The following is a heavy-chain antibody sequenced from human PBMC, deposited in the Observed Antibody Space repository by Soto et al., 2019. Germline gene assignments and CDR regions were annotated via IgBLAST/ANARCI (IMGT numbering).Heavy chain of an antibody. Sequence: SETLSLTCAVYVGSFSGYHWSWIRQPPGKGLEWIGHIHNSGSPYNNPSLKSRVTISADTSMNQFSLALTSVTAADTAMYYCARGPTTEKVDYWGQGTLVTVSS. CDR2: IHNSGSP. CDR1: VGSFSGYH. J-gene: IGHJ4*02. CDR3: ARGPTTEKVDY. V-gene: IGHV4-34*01.